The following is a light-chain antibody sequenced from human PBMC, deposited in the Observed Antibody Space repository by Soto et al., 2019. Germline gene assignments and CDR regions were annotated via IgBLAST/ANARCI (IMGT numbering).Light chain of an antibody. V-gene: IGKV1-33*01. CDR1: QDINNY. J-gene: IGKJ5*01. CDR3: QQYDNIPIT. Sequence: DIQMTQSPSSLSASVGDRVTITCQASQDINNYLNWYQQKPGKAPKLLIYDASNLETGVPSRFSGSGSGTDFTFTISSLQPEDIATYYCQQYDNIPITFGQGTRLGIK. CDR2: DAS.